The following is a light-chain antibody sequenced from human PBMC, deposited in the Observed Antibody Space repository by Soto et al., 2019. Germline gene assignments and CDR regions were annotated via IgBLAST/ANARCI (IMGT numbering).Light chain of an antibody. J-gene: IGKJ4*01. Sequence: DIQMTQSPSSLSASVGDRVTITCRASQNIINFLNWYQQRPGKAPKLLIYAASSLHSGVPSRFSGSGSGTDFTLTISSLQPKDFATYYCQHSYSTPPTFGGGTKVEIK. CDR1: QNIINF. CDR2: AAS. V-gene: IGKV1-39*01. CDR3: QHSYSTPPT.